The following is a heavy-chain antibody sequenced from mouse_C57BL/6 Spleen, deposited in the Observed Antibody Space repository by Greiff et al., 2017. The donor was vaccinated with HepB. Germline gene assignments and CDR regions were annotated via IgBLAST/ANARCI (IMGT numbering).Heavy chain of an antibody. V-gene: IGHV5-4*01. D-gene: IGHD1-1*01. CDR2: ISDGGSYT. Sequence: EVKLVESGGGLVKPGGSLKLSCAASGFTFSSYAMSWVRQTPEKRLEWVATISDGGSYTYYPDNVKGRFTISRDNAKNNLYLQMSHLKSEDTAMYYCARDEDYYGSSYAAWFAYWGQGTLVTVSA. J-gene: IGHJ3*01. CDR1: GFTFSSYA. CDR3: ARDEDYYGSSYAAWFAY.